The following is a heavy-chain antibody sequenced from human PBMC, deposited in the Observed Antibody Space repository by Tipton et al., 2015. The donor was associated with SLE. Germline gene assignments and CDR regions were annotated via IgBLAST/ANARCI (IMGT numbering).Heavy chain of an antibody. CDR1: GGSVSSGSYY. CDR2: IHISGKP. D-gene: IGHD1-26*01. CDR3: ARNGNYCLEH. Sequence: TLSLTCTVSGGSVSSGSYYWTWMRQSAGKGLEWIGLIHISGKPDYNPSLKSRVTMSTDTSKNHFSLNLNSVTAADTAIYYCARNGNYCLEHWGRGTLVTISS. J-gene: IGHJ1*01. V-gene: IGHV4-61*02.